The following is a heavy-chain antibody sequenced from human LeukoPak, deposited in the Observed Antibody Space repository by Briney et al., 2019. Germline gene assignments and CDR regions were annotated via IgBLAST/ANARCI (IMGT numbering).Heavy chain of an antibody. J-gene: IGHJ4*02. D-gene: IGHD2-15*01. V-gene: IGHV3-7*01. Sequence: PGGSLRLSCAASGFSFRNYWMGWVRQAPGKGLEWVANTKPDGSAEYYADSVRGRFTASRDNANNLLHLQMNRLRAEDTAVYYCARDGGLHTNFDYWGQGTLVTVSS. CDR3: ARDGGLHTNFDY. CDR1: GFSFRNYW. CDR2: TKPDGSAE.